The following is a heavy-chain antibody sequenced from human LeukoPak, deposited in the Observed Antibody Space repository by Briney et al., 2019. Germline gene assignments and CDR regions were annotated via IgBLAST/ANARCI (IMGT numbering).Heavy chain of an antibody. CDR3: VSGFLQWLY. CDR2: TNPDGSIK. D-gene: IGHD3-3*01. CDR1: GFIFGGYW. V-gene: IGHV3-7*01. J-gene: IGHJ4*02. Sequence: PGGSLRLSCAASGFIFGGYWMSWVRQAPGRGLEWVANTNPDGSIKYYVDSVNGRFTISRDNAKNSLYLQMNCLRAEDTAVYCCVSGFLQWLYWGQGTLVTVSS.